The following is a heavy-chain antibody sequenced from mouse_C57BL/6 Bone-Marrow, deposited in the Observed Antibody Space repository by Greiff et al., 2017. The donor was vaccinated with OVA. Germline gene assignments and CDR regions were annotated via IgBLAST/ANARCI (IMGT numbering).Heavy chain of an antibody. V-gene: IGHV14-4*01. J-gene: IGHJ1*03. CDR1: GYTIKGDY. CDR2: IDPEHGDT. CDR3: TRDYRYFDV. Sequence: VQLQQPGAELVRPGASVKLSCKASGYTIKGDYMHWVKQRPEQGLEWIGWIDPEHGDTEYASKLQGKATRTADTSSNTAYLQISSRTSEDTAVYYWTRDYRYFDVWGTGPTVTVAS.